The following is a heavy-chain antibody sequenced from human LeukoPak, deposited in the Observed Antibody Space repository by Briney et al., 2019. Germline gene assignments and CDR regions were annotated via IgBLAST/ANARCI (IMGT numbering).Heavy chain of an antibody. D-gene: IGHD6-13*01. CDR2: IIPIFGTA. CDR3: ARNKLAAAGISAFDI. V-gene: IGHV1-69*06. J-gene: IGHJ3*02. CDR1: GGTFSSYA. Sequence: SVKVSCKASGGTFSSYAISWVRQAPGQGLEWMGGIIPIFGTANYAQKFQGRVTITADKSTSTAYMELSSLRSEDTAVYYCARNKLAAAGISAFDIWGQGTMVTVSS.